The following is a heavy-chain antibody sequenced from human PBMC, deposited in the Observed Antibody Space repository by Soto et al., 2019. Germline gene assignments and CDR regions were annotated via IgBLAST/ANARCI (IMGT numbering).Heavy chain of an antibody. CDR3: ARGTAMVSFDY. J-gene: IGHJ4*02. Sequence: AGGSLRLSCAASGFTFSSYAMHWVRQAPGKGLEWVAVISYDGSNKYYADSVRGRFTISRDNSKNTLYLQMNSLRAEDTAVYYCARGTAMVSFDYWGQGTLVTVSS. D-gene: IGHD5-18*01. V-gene: IGHV3-30-3*01. CDR2: ISYDGSNK. CDR1: GFTFSSYA.